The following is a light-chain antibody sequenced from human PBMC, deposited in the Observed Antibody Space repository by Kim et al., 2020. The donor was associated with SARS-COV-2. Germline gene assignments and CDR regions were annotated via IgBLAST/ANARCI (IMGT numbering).Light chain of an antibody. CDR1: QSISSW. CDR3: QQYYTYPYT. CDR2: KAS. J-gene: IGKJ2*01. Sequence: SGSVGGGVTIACRASQSISSWLAWYQQKPGEAPKVLIYKASSLESGVPSRFSGSGSGTEFTLTISSLQPDDFASYNCQQYYTYPYTFGQGTKLEI. V-gene: IGKV1-5*03.